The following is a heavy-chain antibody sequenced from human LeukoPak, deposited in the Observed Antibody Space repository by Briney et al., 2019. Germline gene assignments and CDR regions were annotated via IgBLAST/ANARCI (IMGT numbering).Heavy chain of an antibody. CDR1: GYSFTSYW. V-gene: IGHV5-51*01. D-gene: IGHD6-13*01. CDR3: ARRNGYYGMDV. J-gene: IGHJ6*02. Sequence: GESLKISCKGSGYSFTSYWIAWVRQMPGKGLEWMGIVYPGDSDIRYNSSFQGQVTISADKSNNTAYLQWSSLKASDTDIYYCARRNGYYGMDVWGQGTTVTVSS. CDR2: VYPGDSDI.